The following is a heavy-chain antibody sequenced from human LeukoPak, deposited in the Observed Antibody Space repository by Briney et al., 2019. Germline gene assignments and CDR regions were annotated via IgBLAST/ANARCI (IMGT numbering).Heavy chain of an antibody. CDR1: GFTFSSYA. J-gene: IGHJ6*02. D-gene: IGHD3-10*01. CDR2: ISGSGGST. CDR3: AKVRSGSGSYSYYYYYGMDV. V-gene: IGHV3-23*01. Sequence: GGSLRLSCAASGFTFSSYAMSWVRQAPGKGLEGVSAISGSGGSTYYADSVKGRFTISRDNSKNTLYLQMNSLRAEDTAVYYCAKVRSGSGSYSYYYYYGMDVWGQGTTVTVSS.